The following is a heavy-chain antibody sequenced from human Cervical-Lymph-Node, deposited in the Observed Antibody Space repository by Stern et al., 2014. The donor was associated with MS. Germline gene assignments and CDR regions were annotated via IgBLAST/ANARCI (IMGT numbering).Heavy chain of an antibody. V-gene: IGHV3-33*01. J-gene: IGHJ4*02. D-gene: IGHD3-9*01. CDR1: GFEFSNYG. Sequence: VQLVESGGGVVQPGRSLRLSCAASGFEFSNYGIHWVRQAPGKGLEWVAVIWYDGSKKFYAEFVKGRFTISRDNSKNTVYLHMNSLRAEDTALYYCTGVNYDILTGYYSDYWGQGTLVIVSS. CDR3: TGVNYDILTGYYSDY. CDR2: IWYDGSKK.